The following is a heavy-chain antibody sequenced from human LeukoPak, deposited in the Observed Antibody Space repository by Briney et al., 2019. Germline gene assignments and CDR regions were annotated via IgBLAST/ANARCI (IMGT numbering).Heavy chain of an antibody. CDR2: ISSSGSTT. D-gene: IGHD6-19*01. CDR3: ARGSSGWSLDY. J-gene: IGHJ4*02. CDR1: GFTFSSYE. Sequence: PGGSLRLSCAASGFTFSSYEMNWVRQAPGKGLEWVSYISSSGSTTYYADSVKGRFTISRDNAKNSLYLQMNSLRAEDTVVYYCARGSSGWSLDYWGQGTLVTVSS. V-gene: IGHV3-48*03.